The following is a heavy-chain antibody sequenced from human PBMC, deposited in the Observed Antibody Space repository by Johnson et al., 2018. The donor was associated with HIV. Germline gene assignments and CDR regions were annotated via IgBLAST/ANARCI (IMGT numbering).Heavy chain of an antibody. D-gene: IGHD2-21*02. CDR2: IGTAGDT. V-gene: IGHV3-13*01. Sequence: VQLVESGGGLVQPGGSLRLSCAASGFTFSSYDMHWVRQATGKGLEWVSAIGTAGDTSYPGSVKGRFTISRENAKNSLYLQMNSLRAEDTALYYCAKEIYGGGDWEDDAFDIWGQGTMVTVSS. J-gene: IGHJ3*02. CDR3: AKEIYGGGDWEDDAFDI. CDR1: GFTFSSYD.